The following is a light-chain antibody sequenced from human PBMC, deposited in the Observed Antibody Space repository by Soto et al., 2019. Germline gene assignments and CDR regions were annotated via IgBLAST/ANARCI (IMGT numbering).Light chain of an antibody. V-gene: IGLV1-44*01. J-gene: IGLJ3*02. CDR3: AAWDDSLNAWV. CDR1: NSNIGDNI. Sequence: QSVLTQPPSASGTPGQRVSISCSGSNSNIGDNIVNWYQQLPATAPKLLIYSNNQRPSGVPDRFSGSQSGTSASLAISGLHSEDEADYYCAAWDDSLNAWVFGGGPKLTVL. CDR2: SNN.